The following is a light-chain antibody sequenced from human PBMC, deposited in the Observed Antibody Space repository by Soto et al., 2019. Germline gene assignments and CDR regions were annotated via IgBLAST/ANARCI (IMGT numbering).Light chain of an antibody. CDR2: DAS. Sequence: VLTQSPARLSLSPGERATLSCRAGQSVSDYLAWYQQKPGQPPRLLFFDASNRDTGVPDRFSAGGSGRDFPLIISSLEPEDFAGYYCQQRVNWPPTFGGGTKVEI. CDR1: QSVSDY. V-gene: IGKV3-11*02. CDR3: QQRVNWPPT. J-gene: IGKJ4*01.